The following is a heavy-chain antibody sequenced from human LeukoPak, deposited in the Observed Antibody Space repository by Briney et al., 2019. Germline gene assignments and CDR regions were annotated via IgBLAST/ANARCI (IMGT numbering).Heavy chain of an antibody. J-gene: IGHJ4*02. D-gene: IGHD3-16*02. Sequence: KPSETLSLTCTVSGGSISSYYWSWIRQPPGKGLEWIGYIYYSGSTNYNPSLKSRVTISVDTSKNQFSLKLSSVTAADTAVYYCARGDYDYVWGSYRPSESQYFDYWGQGTLVTVSS. V-gene: IGHV4-59*01. CDR2: IYYSGST. CDR1: GGSISSYY. CDR3: ARGDYDYVWGSYRPSESQYFDY.